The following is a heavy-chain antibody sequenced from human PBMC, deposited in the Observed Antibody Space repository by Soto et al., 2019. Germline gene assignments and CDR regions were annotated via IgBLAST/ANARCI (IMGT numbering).Heavy chain of an antibody. CDR1: GYRFSSSW. V-gene: IGHV5-51*04. CDR2: VYPSDSDV. J-gene: IGHJ5*02. CDR3: TKGGNNRFGS. D-gene: IGHD1-1*01. Sequence: GESLKISCQGTGYRFSSSWIGRVRQKPGKGLEWLGNVYPSDSDVRYSPAFEGQVTISADNPINTAYLQLLSLKASDTANYGGTKGGNNRFGSWGQGTRVTVSS.